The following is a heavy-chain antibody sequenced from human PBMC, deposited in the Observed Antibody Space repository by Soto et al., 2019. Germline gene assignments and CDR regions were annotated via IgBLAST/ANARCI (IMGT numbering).Heavy chain of an antibody. Sequence: LRLSCKASGFSFSSYGMTWVRQAPGKGLEWVSDISDSDDATYYADSVKGRFTISRDNSKSTLYLQMNGLRAEDAAVYYCAKGRTYFDVWGQGTLVTVSS. V-gene: IGHV3-23*01. CDR2: ISDSDDAT. J-gene: IGHJ4*02. CDR1: GFSFSSYG. CDR3: AKGRTYFDV.